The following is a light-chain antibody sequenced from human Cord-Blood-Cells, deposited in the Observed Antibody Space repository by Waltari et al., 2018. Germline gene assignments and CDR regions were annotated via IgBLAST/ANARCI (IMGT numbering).Light chain of an antibody. CDR1: SSNIGSNT. CDR3: AAWDDSLNGPV. Sequence: QSVLTQPPSASGTPGQRVTISCSGSSSNIGSNTVNWYQQLPGTAPKLLIYSNNQRPSGFPDRFSGSKSGTSASLAISGLQSEDEADYDCAAWDDSLNGPVFGGGTKLTVL. CDR2: SNN. J-gene: IGLJ2*01. V-gene: IGLV1-44*01.